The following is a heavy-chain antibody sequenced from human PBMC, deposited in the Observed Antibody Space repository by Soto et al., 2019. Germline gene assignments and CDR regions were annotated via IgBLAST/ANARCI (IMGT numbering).Heavy chain of an antibody. CDR2: IIPMFGTI. J-gene: IGHJ4*02. CDR3: ARYYYYGSERNDFDY. D-gene: IGHD3-10*01. Sequence: QMQLVQSGPEMRKPGSSVRVSCKTSGDSFSSYAITWVRQAPGQGLEWVGGIIPMFGTINYAQKFQGRVTIRADESTTTVYMELSSLTSEDTAVYYCARYYYYGSERNDFDYWGQGTLVTVSS. V-gene: IGHV1-69*01. CDR1: GDSFSSYA.